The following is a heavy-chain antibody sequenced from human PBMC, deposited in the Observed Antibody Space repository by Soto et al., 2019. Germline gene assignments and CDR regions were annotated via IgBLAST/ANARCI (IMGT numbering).Heavy chain of an antibody. Sequence: QVQLVQSGAEVKKPGSSVKVSCKTSRDTFNKYAFNWVRQAPGQGLEWMGWIIPIFSSRNYPEKFQGRVTITADDSTSTAYMELRSLRFEDTAVYYCARGDTYLGVWGQGTTVTVSS. J-gene: IGHJ6*02. CDR3: ARGDTYLGV. D-gene: IGHD3-16*01. CDR1: RDTFNKYA. CDR2: IIPIFSSR. V-gene: IGHV1-69*01.